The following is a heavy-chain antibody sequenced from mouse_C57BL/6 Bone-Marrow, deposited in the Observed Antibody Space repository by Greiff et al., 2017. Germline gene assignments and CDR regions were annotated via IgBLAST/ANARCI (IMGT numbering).Heavy chain of an antibody. CDR2: IDPSDSYT. CDR3: AVDPYGGSNRHFDVDG. Sequence: QVQLQQPGAELVKPGASVKLSCKASGYTFTSYWMQWVKQRPGQGLEWIGEIDPSDSYTKYNPKFKGKATLTVDTSSNTAYMQLSSLTSEDSAVYCGAVDPYGGSNRHFDVDGWGTGITVTV. D-gene: IGHD1-1*01. CDR1: GYTFTSYW. V-gene: IGHV1-50*01. J-gene: IGHJ1*03.